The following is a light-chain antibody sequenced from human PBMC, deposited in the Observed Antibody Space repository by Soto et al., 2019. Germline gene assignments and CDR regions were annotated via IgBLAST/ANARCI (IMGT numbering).Light chain of an antibody. Sequence: QSVLTQPPSASGTPGQMVTISWSGSSSNIGSYTVNWYQLLPGTAPKLLIYNNNHRPSGVPDRFSGAKSGTSASLAISGLQSEDEADYYCAAWDDSLNGRLFGGGTKLTVL. J-gene: IGLJ2*01. V-gene: IGLV1-44*01. CDR1: SSNIGSYT. CDR3: AAWDDSLNGRL. CDR2: NNN.